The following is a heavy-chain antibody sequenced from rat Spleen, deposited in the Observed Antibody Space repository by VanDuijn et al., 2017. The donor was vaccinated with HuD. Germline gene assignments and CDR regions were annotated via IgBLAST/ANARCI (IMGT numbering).Heavy chain of an antibody. J-gene: IGHJ2*01. D-gene: IGHD1-6*01. Sequence: EVQLVESGGGLVQPGRSMKLSCAASGFTFSHYDMVWVRQAPTEGLEWVAYISTAGSNTYYRDSVKCRFTISRDNAKSTLYLQMGILRSEDTATYYCSTWDYYHHRFDYWGQGVMVTVSS. V-gene: IGHV5-25*01. CDR3: STWDYYHHRFDY. CDR1: GFTFSHYD. CDR2: ISTAGSNT.